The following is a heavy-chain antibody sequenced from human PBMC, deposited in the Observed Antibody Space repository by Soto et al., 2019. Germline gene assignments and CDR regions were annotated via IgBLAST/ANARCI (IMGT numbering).Heavy chain of an antibody. CDR1: GSTFTSYA. J-gene: IGHJ4*02. D-gene: IGHD1-7*01. V-gene: IGHV1-3*01. CDR2: INAGNGNT. Sequence: ASVKVSCKASGSTFTSYAMHWVRQAPGQRFEWMGWINAGNGNTKYSQKFQGRVTITRDTSASTAYMELSSLRSEDTAVYYCARAMGYSYNWNYGYWGQGTLVTVSS. CDR3: ARAMGYSYNWNYGY.